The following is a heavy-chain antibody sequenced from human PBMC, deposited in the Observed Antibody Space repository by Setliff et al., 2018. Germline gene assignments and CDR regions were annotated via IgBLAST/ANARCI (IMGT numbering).Heavy chain of an antibody. J-gene: IGHJ3*02. D-gene: IGHD3-22*01. CDR3: VRDDADNYDAFDN. CDR2: IKQDGSTK. CDR1: GFSFSRHW. V-gene: IGHV3-7*01. Sequence: GGSLRLSCVVSGFSFSRHWMSWVRQAPGKGLEWVADIKQDGSTKYYLDSVKGRFTVSRDNAKRSLYLQMNGLRADDTGVYYCVRDDADNYDAFDNWGQGTLVTVS.